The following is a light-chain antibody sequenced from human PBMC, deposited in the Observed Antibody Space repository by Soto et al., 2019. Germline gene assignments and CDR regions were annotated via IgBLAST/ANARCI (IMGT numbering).Light chain of an antibody. CDR3: QQSYNTPWT. CDR2: AAS. J-gene: IGKJ1*01. Sequence: DLQMTQSPSSLSASVGDRVTITCRASQSLNSYLNWYQRKPGKAPKLLIYAASNLQSGVPSRFSGSGSGTDFTLTSSSLQPEDFATYYCQQSYNTPWTFGQGTKVEVK. V-gene: IGKV1-39*01. CDR1: QSLNSY.